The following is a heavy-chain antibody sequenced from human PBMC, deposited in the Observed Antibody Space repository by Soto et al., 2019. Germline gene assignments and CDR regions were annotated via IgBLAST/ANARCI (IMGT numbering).Heavy chain of an antibody. CDR2: FKSKTDGGTT. CDR1: GFTFSNAW. CDR3: TTDGYYYDSSGYSY. Sequence: GGSLRLSCAASGFTFSNAWMNWVRQAPGKGLEWVGRFKSKTDGGTTDYAAPVKGRFTISGDDSKNTLYLQMNSLKTEDTAVYYCTTDGYYYDSSGYSYWGQGTLVTVSS. V-gene: IGHV3-15*07. J-gene: IGHJ4*02. D-gene: IGHD3-22*01.